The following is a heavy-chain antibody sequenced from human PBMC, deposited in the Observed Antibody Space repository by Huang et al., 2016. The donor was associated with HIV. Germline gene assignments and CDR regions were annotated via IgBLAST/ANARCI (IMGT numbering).Heavy chain of an antibody. V-gene: IGHV1-69*13. CDR2: FIPVSGTL. CDR3: ARALGMNGGFFDY. CDR1: GGALGSYT. J-gene: IGHJ4*02. Sequence: QVQLVQSGAEVKKPGSSVKVSCKASGGALGSYTLSWVRQAPGQGLEWVGGFIPVSGTLKYAQKFQGRVTITADDSTNTEYMILSNLRSEDTAVYYCARALGMNGGFFDYWGQGTLVTVSS. D-gene: IGHD2-8*01.